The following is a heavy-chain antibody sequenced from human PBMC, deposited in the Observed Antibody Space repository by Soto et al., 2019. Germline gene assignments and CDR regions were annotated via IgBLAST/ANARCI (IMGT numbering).Heavy chain of an antibody. J-gene: IGHJ4*02. D-gene: IGHD3-10*01. CDR2: TSISGSII. V-gene: IGHV3-48*01. CDR3: ASGRDSGGYSF. Sequence: GGSLRLSCAASGFSFSTYDMNWVRQAPGKGLEWLSYTSISGSIIYYADSVKGRFTVSRDNAKNSLFLQMNSLRAEDXAVYYCASGRDSGGYSFWGQGTLVTVSS. CDR1: GFSFSTYD.